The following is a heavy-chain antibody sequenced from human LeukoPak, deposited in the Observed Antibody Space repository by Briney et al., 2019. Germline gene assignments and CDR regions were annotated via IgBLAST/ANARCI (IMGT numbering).Heavy chain of an antibody. CDR1: GGSISSYY. D-gene: IGHD5-12*01. CDR2: IYYSGST. J-gene: IGHJ4*02. CDR3: ARSLRATIKGFDY. Sequence: PSETLSLTCTVSGGSISSYYWSWIRQPPGKGLEWIGYIYYSGSTNYNPSLKSRVTISVDTSKNQFSLKLSSVTAADTAVYYCARSLRATIKGFDYWGQGTLVTVSS. V-gene: IGHV4-59*01.